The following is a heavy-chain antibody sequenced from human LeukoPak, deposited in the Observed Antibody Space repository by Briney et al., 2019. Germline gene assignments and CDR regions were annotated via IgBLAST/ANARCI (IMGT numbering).Heavy chain of an antibody. CDR1: GGSISSSSYY. J-gene: IGHJ4*02. Sequence: PSETPSLTCTVSGGSISSSSYYWGWIRQPPGKGLEWVGTIYYSGSTYYNPSLKSRVTISVDTSKNQFSLKLSSVTAADTAVYYCARGGYGDYDLDYWGQGTLVTVSS. V-gene: IGHV4-39*01. CDR3: ARGGYGDYDLDY. D-gene: IGHD4-17*01. CDR2: IYYSGST.